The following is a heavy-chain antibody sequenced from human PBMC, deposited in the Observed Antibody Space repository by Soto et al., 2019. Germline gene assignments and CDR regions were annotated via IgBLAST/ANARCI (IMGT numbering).Heavy chain of an antibody. CDR2: ISSNSAYI. V-gene: IGHV3-21*01. J-gene: IGHJ5*02. CDR3: TRDASRDSSARGWFDP. D-gene: IGHD6-13*01. Sequence: LRLSCAASGFTFSSYGMHWVRQAPGKGLEWVSTISSNSAYIYYTDALRGRFTISRDNAKNSLHLQMNSLRAEDTAVYYCTRDASRDSSARGWFDPWGPGTLVTVSS. CDR1: GFTFSSYG.